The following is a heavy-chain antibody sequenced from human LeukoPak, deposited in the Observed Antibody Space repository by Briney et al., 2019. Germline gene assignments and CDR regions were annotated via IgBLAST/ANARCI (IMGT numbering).Heavy chain of an antibody. V-gene: IGHV3-66*01. CDR2: IYSGGST. J-gene: IGHJ4*02. CDR1: GFTVSSNY. Sequence: GGSLRLSCAASGFTVSSNYMSWVRQAPGKGLEWVSVIYSGGSTYYADSVKGRFTISRDNSKNTLYLQMNSLRAEDTAVYYCARVLPEHGDYCYFDYWGQGTLVTVSS. D-gene: IGHD4-17*01. CDR3: ARVLPEHGDYCYFDY.